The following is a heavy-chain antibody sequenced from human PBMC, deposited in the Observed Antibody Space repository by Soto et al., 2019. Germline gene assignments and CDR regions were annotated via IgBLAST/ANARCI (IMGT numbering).Heavy chain of an antibody. Sequence: PSETLSLTCAVSGYSISSAYYWGWIRQPPGKGLEWIGSIYHSGSTYYNPSLKSRGTMSVDTSKNQFSLNLSSVTAADTAVYYCARDYSDRGSGWYATRYYFDSWGQGTLVTVSS. CDR2: IYHSGST. D-gene: IGHD6-19*01. V-gene: IGHV4-38-2*02. J-gene: IGHJ4*02. CDR1: GYSISSAYY. CDR3: ARDYSDRGSGWYATRYYFDS.